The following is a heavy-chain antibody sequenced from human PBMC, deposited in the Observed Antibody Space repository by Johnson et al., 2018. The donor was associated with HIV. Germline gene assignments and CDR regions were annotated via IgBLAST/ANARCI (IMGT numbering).Heavy chain of an antibody. CDR3: TTTYSSSWYRRNAFDI. CDR2: IKQDGSEK. Sequence: VQLVESGGGLVKPGGSLRLSCAASGFTFSSYWMSWVRQAPGKGLEWVANIKQDGSEKYYVDSVKGRFTISRDSSKNTLYLQMNSLRVEDTAVYYCTTTYSSSWYRRNAFDIWGQGTVVAVSS. D-gene: IGHD6-13*01. CDR1: GFTFSSYW. J-gene: IGHJ3*02. V-gene: IGHV3-7*01.